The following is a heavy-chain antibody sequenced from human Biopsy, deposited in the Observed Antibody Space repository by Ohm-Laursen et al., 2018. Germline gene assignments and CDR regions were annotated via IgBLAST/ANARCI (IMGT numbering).Heavy chain of an antibody. D-gene: IGHD3-16*01. CDR3: ATDAVGGLAVF. CDR2: ISPVFGAV. CDR1: GGTFNNYA. Sequence: SSVKVSCKASGGTFNNYAISWVRQAPGPGLEWMGGISPVFGAVKYAEKFRGRLTITAGESTGTAYMELNSLTSDDTAVCYCATDAVGGLAVFGGQGALVTVSS. V-gene: IGHV1-69*01. J-gene: IGHJ4*02.